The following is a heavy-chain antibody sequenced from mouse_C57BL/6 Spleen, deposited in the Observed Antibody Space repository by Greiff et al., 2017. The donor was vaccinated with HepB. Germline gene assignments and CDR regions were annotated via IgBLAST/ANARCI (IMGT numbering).Heavy chain of an antibody. CDR1: GFTFSDYG. V-gene: IGHV5-17*01. CDR3: ARLGREGYFDV. CDR2: ISSGSSTI. Sequence: EVKVVESGGGLVKPGGSLKLSCAASGFTFSDYGMHWVRQAPEKGLEWVAYISSGSSTIYYADTVKGRFTISRDNAKNTLFLQMTSLRSEDTAMYYCARLGREGYFDVWGTGTTVTVSS. D-gene: IGHD4-1*01. J-gene: IGHJ1*03.